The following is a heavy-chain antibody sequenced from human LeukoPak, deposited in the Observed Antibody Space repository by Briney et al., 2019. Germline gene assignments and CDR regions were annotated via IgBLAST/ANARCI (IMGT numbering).Heavy chain of an antibody. V-gene: IGHV4-4*07. Sequence: SETLSLTCTVSGGSISSYYWSWIRQPAGKGLEWIGRIYTSGSTNYNPSLKSRVTMSVDTSKNQFSLKLSSVTAADTAVYYCAREREGVTMPRGARGYYYYMDVWGKGTTVTISS. CDR3: AREREGVTMPRGARGYYYYMDV. CDR2: IYTSGST. J-gene: IGHJ6*03. CDR1: GGSISSYY. D-gene: IGHD3-10*01.